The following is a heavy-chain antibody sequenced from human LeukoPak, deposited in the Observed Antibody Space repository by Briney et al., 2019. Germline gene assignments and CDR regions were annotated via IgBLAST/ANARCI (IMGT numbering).Heavy chain of an antibody. D-gene: IGHD2-8*01. J-gene: IGHJ6*02. CDR2: INPNSGGT. CDR1: GYTFTGYY. Sequence: GASVKVSCKASGYTFTGYYMHWVRQAPGQGREWMGWINPNSGGTNYAQKFQGRVTMTRDTSISTAYMELSRLRSDDTAVYYCARDRSMMLSGMDVWGQGTTVTVSS. V-gene: IGHV1-2*02. CDR3: ARDRSMMLSGMDV.